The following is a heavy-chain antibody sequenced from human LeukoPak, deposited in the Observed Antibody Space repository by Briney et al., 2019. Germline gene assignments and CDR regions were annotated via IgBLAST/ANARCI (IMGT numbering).Heavy chain of an antibody. J-gene: IGHJ4*02. D-gene: IGHD3-10*01. CDR2: IYTSGST. CDR3: ARARFGELSARYYFDY. CDR1: GGSISSGSYY. V-gene: IGHV4-61*02. Sequence: PSQTLSLTCTVSGGSISSGSYYWSWIRQPAGKGLEWIGRIYTSGSTNYNPSLKSRVTMSVDTSKNQFSLKLSSVTAADTAVYYCARARFGELSARYYFDYWGQGTLVTVSS.